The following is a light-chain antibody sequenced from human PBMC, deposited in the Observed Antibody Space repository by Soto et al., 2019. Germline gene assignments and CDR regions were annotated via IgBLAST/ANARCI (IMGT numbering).Light chain of an antibody. CDR2: DAS. Sequence: DIQVTQSPSSLSASVGDRVSITCRASLDIRNDLDWYQQKPGKAPKRLIYDASTLQSGVPSRFSGAGSGAEFTLTINGLQSEDFATYFCLQHKSYPWTFGQWNKVDI. J-gene: IGKJ1*01. CDR1: LDIRND. V-gene: IGKV1-17*01. CDR3: LQHKSYPWT.